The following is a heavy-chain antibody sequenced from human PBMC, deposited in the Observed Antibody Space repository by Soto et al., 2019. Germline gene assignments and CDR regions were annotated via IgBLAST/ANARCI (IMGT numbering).Heavy chain of an antibody. V-gene: IGHV3-21*04. CDR3: AKGFMSITIFGVAPGYFDY. J-gene: IGHJ4*02. CDR1: GFTFSSYS. D-gene: IGHD3-3*01. CDR2: ISSSSSYI. Sequence: GGSLRLSCAASGFTFSSYSMNYIRQAPGNGLEWVSSISSSSSYIYYADSVKGRFTISRDNAKNSLYLQMNSLRAEDTAVYYCAKGFMSITIFGVAPGYFDYWGQGTLVTVSS.